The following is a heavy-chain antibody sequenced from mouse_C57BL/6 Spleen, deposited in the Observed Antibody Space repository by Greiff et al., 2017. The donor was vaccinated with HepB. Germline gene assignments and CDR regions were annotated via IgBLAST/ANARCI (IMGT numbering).Heavy chain of an antibody. D-gene: IGHD2-1*01. Sequence: QVQLQQSGAELVRPGSSVKLSCKASGYTFTSYWMDWVKQRPGQGLEWIGNIYPSDSETHYNQKFKDKATLTVDKSSSTAYMQLSSLTSEDSAVYYCARKGGNFYAMDYWGQGTSVTVSS. CDR1: GYTFTSYW. V-gene: IGHV1-61*01. CDR2: IYPSDSET. J-gene: IGHJ4*01. CDR3: ARKGGNFYAMDY.